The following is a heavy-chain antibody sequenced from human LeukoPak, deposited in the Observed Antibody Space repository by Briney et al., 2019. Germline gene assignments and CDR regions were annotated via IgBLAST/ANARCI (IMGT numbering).Heavy chain of an antibody. CDR3: ARSAKRAPLGDY. CDR1: GYTFTSYY. CDR2: INPSGGST. J-gene: IGHJ4*02. D-gene: IGHD7-27*01. Sequence: ASVKVSCKASGYTFTSYYMHWVRQAPGQGLEWMGIINPSGGSTSYAQKFQGRVTMTRDTSISTAYMELSRLRSDDTAVYYCARSAKRAPLGDYWGQGTLVTVSS. V-gene: IGHV1-46*01.